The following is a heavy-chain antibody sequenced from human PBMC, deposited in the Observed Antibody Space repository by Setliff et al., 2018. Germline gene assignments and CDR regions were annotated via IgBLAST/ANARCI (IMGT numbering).Heavy chain of an antibody. J-gene: IGHJ2*01. Sequence: PSETLSLTCTVSGGSINSGVYYWGWIRQPPGKGLEWIGRIYHGGDTYYNASLKSRLTISVNTSKNQFSLKLRSVTAADTALYYCARNPDFLQYSFDLWGRGTLVTVSS. CDR1: GGSINSGVYY. D-gene: IGHD5-12*01. CDR3: ARNPDFLQYSFDL. V-gene: IGHV4-39*07. CDR2: IYHGGDT.